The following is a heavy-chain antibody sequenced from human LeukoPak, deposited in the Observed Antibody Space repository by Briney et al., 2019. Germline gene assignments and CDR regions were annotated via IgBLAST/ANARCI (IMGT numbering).Heavy chain of an antibody. J-gene: IGHJ4*02. CDR2: ISDDSSKS. V-gene: IGHV3-23*01. Sequence: GGSLRLSCAASGFTFRNYAMGWVRQAPGKGLECVSAISDDSSKSSYADSVKGRFTISRDYSKNTLYLQMNSLRAEDTAVYYCAKEGPDYGDYRSGDYFDFWGQGTLVTVSS. CDR1: GFTFRNYA. D-gene: IGHD4-17*01. CDR3: AKEGPDYGDYRSGDYFDF.